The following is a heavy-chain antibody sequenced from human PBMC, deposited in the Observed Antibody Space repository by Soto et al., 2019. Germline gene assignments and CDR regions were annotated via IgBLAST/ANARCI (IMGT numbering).Heavy chain of an antibody. J-gene: IGHJ4*02. CDR1: GASISDYY. CDR3: ARVRRANGYFYLDS. Sequence: QVQLQESGPGLVKPSVTLSLTCSVSGASISDYYWTWVRQPPGKGLEWIGYLYYSGTTNYNPSLMSRVTMLLDTSKSQFSLQLTSVTAADTAVYFCARVRRANGYFYLDSWGQGALVTVSS. CDR2: LYYSGTT. D-gene: IGHD5-18*01. V-gene: IGHV4-59*12.